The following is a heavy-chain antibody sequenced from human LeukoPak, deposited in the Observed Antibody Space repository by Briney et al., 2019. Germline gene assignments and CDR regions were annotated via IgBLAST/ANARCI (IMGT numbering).Heavy chain of an antibody. V-gene: IGHV3-30-3*01. CDR1: GFTFNSYT. Sequence: GGSLKLSCAAPGFTFNSYTMHWVRQAPGKGLEWVAVMSSDGNKKFYAEYVKGRFTISRDNSENTLYLEMNSLRGEDTAVYYCARGDYDLSGSYHYGMDVWGQGTTVTVSS. CDR3: ARGDYDLSGSYHYGMDV. D-gene: IGHD3-10*01. J-gene: IGHJ6*02. CDR2: MSSDGNKK.